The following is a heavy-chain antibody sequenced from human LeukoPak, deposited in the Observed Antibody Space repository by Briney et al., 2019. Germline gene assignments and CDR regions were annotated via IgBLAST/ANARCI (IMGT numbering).Heavy chain of an antibody. CDR2: ISGSGGST. CDR1: GFTFSSYA. V-gene: IGHV3-23*01. J-gene: IGHJ4*02. Sequence: PGGSLRLSCAASGFTFSSYAMSWVRQAPGKRLEWVSAISGSGGSTYYADSVKGRFTISRDNSKNTLYLQMNSLRAEDTAVYYCARAFGDYVGYWGQGTLVTVSS. CDR3: ARAFGDYVGY. D-gene: IGHD2/OR15-2a*01.